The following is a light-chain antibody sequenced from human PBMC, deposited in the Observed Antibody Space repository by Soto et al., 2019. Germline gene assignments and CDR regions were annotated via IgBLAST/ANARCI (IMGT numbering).Light chain of an antibody. CDR1: QNIKTF. CDR2: AAS. CDR3: QQSYSVPPT. J-gene: IGKJ4*01. Sequence: DIQMTQSPSSLSASVGERVTITCRASQNIKTFLNWYQQRPGKAPQVLVYAASNLESGVAARFSGGGSGTEFTLTITSLQPEDFATYFCQQSYSVPPTFGGGTKVEVK. V-gene: IGKV1-39*01.